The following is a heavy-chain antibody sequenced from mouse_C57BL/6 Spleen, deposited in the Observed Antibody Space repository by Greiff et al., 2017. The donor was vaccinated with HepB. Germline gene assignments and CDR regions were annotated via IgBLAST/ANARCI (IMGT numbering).Heavy chain of an antibody. D-gene: IGHD1-1*01. J-gene: IGHJ1*03. V-gene: IGHV1-50*01. CDR1: GYTFTSYW. CDR3: ARRGFYYGSSRYFDV. Sequence: QVQLQQPGAELVKPGASVKLSCKASGYTFTSYWMQWVKQRPGQGLEWIGEIDPSDSYTNYNQKFKGKATLTVDTSSSTAYMQLSSLTSGDSAVYYCARRGFYYGSSRYFDVWGTGTTVTVSS. CDR2: IDPSDSYT.